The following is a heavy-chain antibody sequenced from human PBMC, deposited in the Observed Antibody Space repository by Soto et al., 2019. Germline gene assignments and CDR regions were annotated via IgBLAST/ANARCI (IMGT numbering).Heavy chain of an antibody. CDR3: ARESEDLTSNFDY. V-gene: IGHV3-21*01. Sequence: GSLRLSCAASGFTFTRYSMNWVLQAPGKGLEWVSSISSTTNYIYYAYSMKGRFTVSRDNAKNSVYLEMNSLSAEDTAVYYCARESEDLTSNFDYWGQGTLVTVSS. CDR2: ISSTTNYI. J-gene: IGHJ4*02. CDR1: GFTFTRYS.